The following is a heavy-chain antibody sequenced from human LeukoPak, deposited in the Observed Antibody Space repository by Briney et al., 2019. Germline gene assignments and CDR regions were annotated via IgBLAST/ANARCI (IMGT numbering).Heavy chain of an antibody. CDR3: ARIDTYYYDSSGYYSAFDI. J-gene: IGHJ3*02. D-gene: IGHD3-22*01. Sequence: PGGSLRLSCAASGFTFDNYGMSWVRQAPGKGLEWVSGINWNGGSTGYADSVKGRFTISRDNAKNSLYVQMNSLRAEDTALYYCARIDTYYYDSSGYYSAFDIWGQGTIVTVSS. CDR1: GFTFDNYG. V-gene: IGHV3-20*04. CDR2: INWNGGST.